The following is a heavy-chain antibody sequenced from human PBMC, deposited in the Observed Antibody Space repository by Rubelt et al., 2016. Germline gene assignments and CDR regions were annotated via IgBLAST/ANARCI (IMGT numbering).Heavy chain of an antibody. Sequence: GGSLRLSCAASGFTFSSYGMHWVRQAPGKGLEWVAVISYDGSNKYYADSVKGRFTISRDNSKNTLYLQMNSLRAEDTAVYYCAREDVHSSSSRVDYYYYMDVWGKGTTVTVSS. CDR3: AREDVHSSSSRVDYYYYMDV. V-gene: IGHV3-30*03. D-gene: IGHD6-6*01. CDR1: GFTFSSYG. J-gene: IGHJ6*03. CDR2: ISYDGSNK.